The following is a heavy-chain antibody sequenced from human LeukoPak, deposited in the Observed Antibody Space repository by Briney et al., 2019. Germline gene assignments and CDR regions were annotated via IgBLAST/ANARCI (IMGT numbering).Heavy chain of an antibody. J-gene: IGHJ4*02. V-gene: IGHV1-18*01. CDR2: ISAYNGNT. CDR1: GYTFTSYG. Sequence: ASVKVSCKASGYTFTSYGISWVRQAPGQGLEWMGWISAYNGNTNYAQKLQGRVTMTTDTSTSTAYMELRSLRSDDTAVYYCARDRRYYDFWSGYPTGFDYWGQGTLVTVPS. D-gene: IGHD3-3*01. CDR3: ARDRRYYDFWSGYPTGFDY.